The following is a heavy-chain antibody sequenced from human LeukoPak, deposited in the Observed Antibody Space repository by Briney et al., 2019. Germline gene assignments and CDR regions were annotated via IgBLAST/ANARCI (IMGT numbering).Heavy chain of an antibody. CDR2: LYYSGST. J-gene: IGHJ4*02. D-gene: IGHD5-24*01. Sequence: PSETLSLTCTVSGGSIRSYYWSWIRQPPGKGLEWIGYLYYSGSTNYNPSLKSRVTISVDTSKNQFSLKLNSVTAADAAVYYCARHRSKWLQSSFDYWGQGTLVTVSS. V-gene: IGHV4-59*08. CDR1: GGSIRSYY. CDR3: ARHRSKWLQSSFDY.